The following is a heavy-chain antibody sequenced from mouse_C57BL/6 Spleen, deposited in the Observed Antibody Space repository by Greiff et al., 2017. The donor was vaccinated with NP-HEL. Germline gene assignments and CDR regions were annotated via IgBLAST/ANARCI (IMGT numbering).Heavy chain of an antibody. D-gene: IGHD2-4*01. CDR3: TIKYDDEGYFDV. CDR2: ISSGGDYI. J-gene: IGHJ1*03. Sequence: EVKVVESGEGLVKPGGSLKLSCAASGFTFSSYAMSWVRQTPEKRLEWVAYISSGGDYIYYADTVKGRFTISRDNARNTLYLQMSSLKSEDTAMYYCTIKYDDEGYFDVWGTGTTVTVSS. CDR1: GFTFSSYA. V-gene: IGHV5-9-1*02.